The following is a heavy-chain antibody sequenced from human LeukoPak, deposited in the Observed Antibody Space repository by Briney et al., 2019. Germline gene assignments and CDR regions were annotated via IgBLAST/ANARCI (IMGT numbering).Heavy chain of an antibody. Sequence: GGSLRLSCEASGFTFGSYGMHWVRQAPGKGLEWVAFIRFDGSNQYYADSVKGRFTISRDNSKNTLNLQMNSLITEDTAIYYCAKDRGITLNCFDYWGQGTLVTVSS. CDR2: IRFDGSNQ. J-gene: IGHJ4*02. D-gene: IGHD3-10*01. CDR1: GFTFGSYG. V-gene: IGHV3-30*02. CDR3: AKDRGITLNCFDY.